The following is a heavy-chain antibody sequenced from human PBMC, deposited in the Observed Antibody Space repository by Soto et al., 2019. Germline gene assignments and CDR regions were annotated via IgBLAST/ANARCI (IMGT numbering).Heavy chain of an antibody. CDR1: GFTFSNYS. V-gene: IGHV3-48*02. Sequence: EVQLVESGGGLVQPGGSLRLSCAASGFTFSNYSMNWVRQAPGKGLEWVSYISSSSSTIYYADSVKGRFTVSRDNANNSLYPQLNRLRDEDTAVYYCAREGVFWSGYPCDYGGQGTLVTVSS. CDR3: AREGVFWSGYPCDY. CDR2: ISSSSSTI. J-gene: IGHJ4*02. D-gene: IGHD3-3*01.